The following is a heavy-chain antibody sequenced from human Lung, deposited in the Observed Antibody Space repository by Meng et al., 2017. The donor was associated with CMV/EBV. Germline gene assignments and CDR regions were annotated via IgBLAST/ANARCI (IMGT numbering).Heavy chain of an antibody. J-gene: IGHJ3*02. CDR2: ISWNSGSI. CDR1: GFTFDDYA. V-gene: IGHV3-9*01. D-gene: IGHD3-16*01. CDR3: AKGFGALDAFDI. Sequence: SXKISXAASGFTFDDYAMHWVRQAPGKGLEWVSGISWNSGSIGYADSAKGRFTISRDNAKNSLYLQMNSLRAEDTALYYCAKGFGALDAFDIWGQGTMVTVSS.